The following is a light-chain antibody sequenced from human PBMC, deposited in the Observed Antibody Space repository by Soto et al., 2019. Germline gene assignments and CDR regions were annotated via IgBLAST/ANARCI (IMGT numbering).Light chain of an antibody. Sequence: DIQMTQSPSFLSASVGDRVTITCRASQDITNYLAWYQQKPGKVPKLLIYAASTLQSGVPSRFSGSGSGTDFTLTISSLQPEDAATYFCQKCSGPPPFTFGPGTTVDIK. CDR3: QKCSGPPPFT. J-gene: IGKJ3*01. V-gene: IGKV1-27*01. CDR2: AAS. CDR1: QDITNY.